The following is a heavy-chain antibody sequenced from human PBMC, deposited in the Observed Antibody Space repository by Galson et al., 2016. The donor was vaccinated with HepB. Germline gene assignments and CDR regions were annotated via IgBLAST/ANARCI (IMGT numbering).Heavy chain of an antibody. CDR3: AKDLSLSNNKVLRFLGRFRSYGMDV. J-gene: IGHJ6*02. Sequence: SLRLSCAASGFAFNSYGMNWVRQAPGKGLEWVSRMSGSGDNTYYADSVKGRFTISRDNFKNTLYLEMNSLRAHDTAVYYCAKDLSLSNNKVLRFLGRFRSYGMDVWGLGTTVIVSS. D-gene: IGHD3-3*01. CDR2: MSGSGDNT. CDR1: GFAFNSYG. V-gene: IGHV3-23*01.